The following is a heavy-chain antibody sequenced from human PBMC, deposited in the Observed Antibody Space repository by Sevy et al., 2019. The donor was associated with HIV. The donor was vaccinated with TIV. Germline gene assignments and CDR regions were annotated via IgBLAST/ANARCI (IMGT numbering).Heavy chain of an antibody. CDR1: GGSISSGGYY. Sequence: SETLSLTCSVSGGSISSGGYYWSWIRQHPGKGLEWIGYIYYSGSTYYNPSLKSRVTISVDTSINQFSPKLSSVTAADTAMYYCARPTVAVTDVFDLWSQGKMVTVSS. CDR3: ARPTVAVTDVFDL. D-gene: IGHD2-21*02. V-gene: IGHV4-31*03. J-gene: IGHJ3*01. CDR2: IYYSGST.